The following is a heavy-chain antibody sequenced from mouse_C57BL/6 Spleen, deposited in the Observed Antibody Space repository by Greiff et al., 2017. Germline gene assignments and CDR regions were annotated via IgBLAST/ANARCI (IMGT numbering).Heavy chain of an antibody. D-gene: IGHD2-4*01. Sequence: EVKLVESGGGLVKPGGSLKLSCAASGFTFSDYGMHWVRQAPEKGLEWVAYISSGSSTIYYADTVKGRFTISRDNAKNTLFLQMTSLRSEDTAMYYCARRRDYENYAMDYWGQGTSVTVSS. CDR3: ARRRDYENYAMDY. CDR1: GFTFSDYG. CDR2: ISSGSSTI. J-gene: IGHJ4*01. V-gene: IGHV5-17*01.